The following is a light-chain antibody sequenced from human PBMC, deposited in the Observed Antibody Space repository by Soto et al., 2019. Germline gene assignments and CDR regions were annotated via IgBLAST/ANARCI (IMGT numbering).Light chain of an antibody. CDR3: QQYGSSRLT. CDR1: QSVSSSY. Sequence: EIVLTQSPGTLSLSPGERATLSCRASQSVSSSYLAWYQQKPGQAPRLLIYGASRRATGIPDRFSGSGSGTDFTLTISRLEPEDFAVYYCQQYGSSRLTFGGGTKVEI. V-gene: IGKV3-20*01. J-gene: IGKJ4*01. CDR2: GAS.